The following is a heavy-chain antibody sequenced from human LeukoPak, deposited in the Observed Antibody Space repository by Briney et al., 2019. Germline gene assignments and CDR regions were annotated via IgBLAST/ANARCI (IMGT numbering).Heavy chain of an antibody. J-gene: IGHJ3*02. Sequence: GGSLRLSCAASGFNLRSYAIHWVRQAPGKGPEHVSAISGDGGTTSYAQSLKGKCTISRDNSKKMAYLQLGGLKTEDMAVYYCARGDTSLGGAFDIWGQGRIVTVSP. D-gene: IGHD3-16*01. CDR3: ARGDTSLGGAFDI. CDR2: ISGDGGTT. V-gene: IGHV3-64*01. CDR1: GFNLRSYA.